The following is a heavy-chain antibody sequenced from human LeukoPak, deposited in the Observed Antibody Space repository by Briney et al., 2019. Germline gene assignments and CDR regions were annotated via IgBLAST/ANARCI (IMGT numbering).Heavy chain of an antibody. CDR1: GFTFSSYA. J-gene: IGHJ4*02. CDR3: AKDSLYSSGWYGDFDY. CDR2: ISGSGGST. D-gene: IGHD6-19*01. V-gene: IGHV3-23*01. Sequence: GGSLRLSCAASGFTFSSYAMSWVRQAPGKGLEWVSAISGSGGSTYYADSVKGRFTVSRDNSKNTLYLQMNSLRAEDTAVYYCAKDSLYSSGWYGDFDYWGQGTLVTVSS.